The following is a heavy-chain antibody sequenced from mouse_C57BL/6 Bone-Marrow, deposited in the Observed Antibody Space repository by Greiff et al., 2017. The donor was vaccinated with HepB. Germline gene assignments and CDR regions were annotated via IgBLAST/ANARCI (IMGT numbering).Heavy chain of an antibody. CDR3: ARTGVFGAFAY. D-gene: IGHD3-1*01. CDR2: IYPGDGDT. J-gene: IGHJ3*01. Sequence: VKLMESGPELVKPGASVKISCKASGYAFSSSWMNWVKQRPGKGLEWIGRIYPGDGDTNYNGKFKGKATLTADKSSSTAYMQLSSLTSEDSAVYFCARTGVFGAFAYWGQGTLVTVSA. CDR1: GYAFSSSW. V-gene: IGHV1-82*01.